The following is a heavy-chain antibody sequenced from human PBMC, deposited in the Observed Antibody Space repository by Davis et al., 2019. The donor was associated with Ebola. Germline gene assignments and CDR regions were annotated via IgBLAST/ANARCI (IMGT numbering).Heavy chain of an antibody. J-gene: IGHJ4*02. D-gene: IGHD3-22*01. V-gene: IGHV1-69*04. CDR3: ARGPGGSYSSASHY. CDR1: GYTFTSYD. Sequence: SVKVSCKASGYTFTSYDISWVRQAPGQGLEWMGRIIPILGIANYAQKFQGRVTITADESTTPAYLELSSLKSDDTAVYYCARGPGGSYSSASHYWGQGTLVTVSS. CDR2: IIPILGIA.